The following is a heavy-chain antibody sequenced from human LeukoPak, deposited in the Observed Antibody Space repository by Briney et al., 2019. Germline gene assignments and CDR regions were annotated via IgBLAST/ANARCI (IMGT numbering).Heavy chain of an antibody. D-gene: IGHD6-19*01. V-gene: IGHV3-21*04. CDR3: AKDPIAVAGTRGDYFDY. CDR1: GFTFGSYG. Sequence: GGSLRLSCAASGFTFGSYGMSWVRQAPGKGLEWVSSISSSSSYIYYADSVKGRFTISRDNAKNSLYLQMNSLRAEDTAVYYCAKDPIAVAGTRGDYFDYWGQGTLVTVSS. CDR2: ISSSSSYI. J-gene: IGHJ4*02.